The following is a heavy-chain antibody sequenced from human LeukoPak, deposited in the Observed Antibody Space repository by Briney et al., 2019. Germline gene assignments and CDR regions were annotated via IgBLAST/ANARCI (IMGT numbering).Heavy chain of an antibody. V-gene: IGHV4-34*01. CDR2: INHSGST. CDR1: GGSFSGYY. Sequence: SETLSLTCAVYGGSFSGYYWSWIRQPPGKGLEWIEEINHSGSTNYNPSLKSRVTISVDTSKNQFSLKLSSVTAADTAVYYCARGPQTPPLDYSNSTADYWGQGTLVTVSS. D-gene: IGHD4-11*01. J-gene: IGHJ4*02. CDR3: ARGPQTPPLDYSNSTADY.